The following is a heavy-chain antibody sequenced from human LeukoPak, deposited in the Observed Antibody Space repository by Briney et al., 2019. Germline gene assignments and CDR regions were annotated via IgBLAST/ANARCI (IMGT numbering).Heavy chain of an antibody. CDR1: GFTFSSYA. J-gene: IGHJ5*02. CDR3: ARDRQETTASHWFDP. V-gene: IGHV3-30*14. D-gene: IGHD4-17*01. CDR2: ISYDGSNK. Sequence: GGSLRLSCAASGFTFSSYAMHWVRQAPGKGLEWVAVISYDGSNKYYADSVKGRFTISRDNSKNTLYLQMNSLRAEDTAVYYCARDRQETTASHWFDPWGQGTLVTVSS.